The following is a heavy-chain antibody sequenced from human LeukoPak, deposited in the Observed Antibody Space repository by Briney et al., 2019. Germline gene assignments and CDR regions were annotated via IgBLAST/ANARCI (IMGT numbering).Heavy chain of an antibody. J-gene: IGHJ3*02. V-gene: IGHV3-7*01. D-gene: IGHD3-22*01. CDR1: GFTFSSYW. CDR2: IKQDGSEK. CDR3: ARNYYDSSGYYSLCAFDI. Sequence: GGSLRLSCAASGFTFSSYWMSWVRQAPGKGLEWVANIKQDGSEKYYVDSVKGRFTTSRDNAKNSLYLQMNSLRAEDTAVYYCARNYYDSSGYYSLCAFDIWGQGTMVTVSS.